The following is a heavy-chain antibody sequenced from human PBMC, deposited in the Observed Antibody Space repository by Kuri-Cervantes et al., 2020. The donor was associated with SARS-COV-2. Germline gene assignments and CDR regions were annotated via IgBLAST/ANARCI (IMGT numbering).Heavy chain of an antibody. CDR3: ARGLVAAAGAYYFDY. V-gene: IGHV3-11*01. J-gene: IGHJ4*02. Sequence: GESLKISCAASGFSFRIYGMSWIRQAPGKGLEWVSYISSSGSTIYYADSVKGRFTISRDNAKNSLYLQMNSLRAEDTAVYYCARGLVAAAGAYYFDYWGQGTPVTVSS. CDR2: ISSSGSTI. CDR1: GFSFRIYG. D-gene: IGHD6-13*01.